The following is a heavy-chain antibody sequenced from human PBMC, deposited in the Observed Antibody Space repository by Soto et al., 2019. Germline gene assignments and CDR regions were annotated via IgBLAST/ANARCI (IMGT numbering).Heavy chain of an antibody. Sequence: PGGSLRLSCAASGFTFSNYWLRWVRQAPGKGLAWVASIKKAGSEKYYVGSVVGRFTISRDNAENSLYLQMDSLRAEDTAVHYCVRLYLVAPITSLDYWGQGTVVTSPQ. CDR2: IKKAGSEK. D-gene: IGHD5-12*01. V-gene: IGHV3-7*01. CDR3: VRLYLVAPITSLDY. J-gene: IGHJ4*02. CDR1: GFTFSNYW.